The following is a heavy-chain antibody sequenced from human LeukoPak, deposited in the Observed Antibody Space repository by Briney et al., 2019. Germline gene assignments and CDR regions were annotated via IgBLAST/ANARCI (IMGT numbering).Heavy chain of an antibody. V-gene: IGHV3-23*01. CDR2: ISGSGGST. J-gene: IGHJ4*02. D-gene: IGHD1-26*01. Sequence: GGSLRLSCAASGFTFSSYAMSWVRQAPGKGLEWVSAISGSGGSTNYADSVKGRFTISRDNSKNTLYLQMNSLRAEDTAVYYCAKEPVLVGASFPDYSGQGTLVTVSS. CDR3: AKEPVLVGASFPDY. CDR1: GFTFSSYA.